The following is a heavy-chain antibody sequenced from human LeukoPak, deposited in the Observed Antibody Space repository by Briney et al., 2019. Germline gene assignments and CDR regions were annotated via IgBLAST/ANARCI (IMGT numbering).Heavy chain of an antibody. Sequence: PGESLKISCKGSGYSFTTYWIGWVRQMPRKGLEWVGIIYPGDPDPRYSPSFQGQVTISADKSISTAYLQWSSLKASDSAMYYCARHRLDSHSSSWYGYFDYWGQGTLVTVSS. CDR3: ARHRLDSHSSSWYGYFDY. J-gene: IGHJ4*02. CDR2: IYPGDPDP. D-gene: IGHD6-13*01. V-gene: IGHV5-51*01. CDR1: GYSFTTYW.